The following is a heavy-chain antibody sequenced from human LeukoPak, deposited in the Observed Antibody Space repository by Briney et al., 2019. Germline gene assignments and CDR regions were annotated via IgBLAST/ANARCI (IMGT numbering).Heavy chain of an antibody. CDR3: ARSVVAATETFDY. J-gene: IGHJ4*02. CDR1: GFTFSYFY. Sequence: PGGSLRLSCAASGFTFSYFYMSWIRQAPGKGLEWVSYISSSGSTIFYADSVKGRFTISRDNAENSLYLQMNSLRAEDTAVYYCARSVVAATETFDYWGQGTLVTVSS. CDR2: ISSSGSTI. D-gene: IGHD2-15*01. V-gene: IGHV3-11*04.